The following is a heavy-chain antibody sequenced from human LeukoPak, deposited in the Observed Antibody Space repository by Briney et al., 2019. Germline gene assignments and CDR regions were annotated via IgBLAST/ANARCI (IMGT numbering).Heavy chain of an antibody. V-gene: IGHV3-23*01. CDR1: GFTFSSYG. J-gene: IGHJ4*02. CDR2: ISGSGGST. Sequence: PGGSLRLSCAASGFTFSSYGMSSVRQAPGKGLEWVSAISGSGGSTYYADSVKGRFTISRDNSKNTLYLQMNSLRAEDTAVYYCAKDVGDYDILTGYLKDYWGQGTLVTVSS. CDR3: AKDVGDYDILTGYLKDY. D-gene: IGHD3-9*01.